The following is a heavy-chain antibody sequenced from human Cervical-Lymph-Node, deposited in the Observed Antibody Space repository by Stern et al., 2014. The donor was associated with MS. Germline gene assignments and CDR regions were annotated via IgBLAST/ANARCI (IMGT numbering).Heavy chain of an antibody. D-gene: IGHD1-26*01. CDR2: MIPDSGDT. CDR1: GHTFTSDD. V-gene: IGHV1-8*01. Sequence: QVQLVQSEAEVKKPGASVKVSCKTSGHTFTSDDINWVRQAAGQGLEWMGWMIPDSGDTSFAQKVRGRVTLTRAIYTNTAYMEVTNLRSEDTAMYDCTKAWESWGQGTLITVSS. CDR3: TKAWES. J-gene: IGHJ5*02.